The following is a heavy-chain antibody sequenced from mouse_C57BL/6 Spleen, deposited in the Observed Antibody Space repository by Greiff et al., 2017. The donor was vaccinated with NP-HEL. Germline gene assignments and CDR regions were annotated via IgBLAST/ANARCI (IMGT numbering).Heavy chain of an antibody. CDR3: ARQGTAFDYAMDY. Sequence: VQLQQPGAELVRPGSSVKLSCKASGYTFTSYWMHWVKQRPRQGLEWIGNIDPSDSETHYNQKFKDKATLTVDKSSSTAYMQLSSLTSEDSAVYYCARQGTAFDYAMDYWGQGTSVTVSS. CDR1: GYTFTSYW. J-gene: IGHJ4*01. V-gene: IGHV1-52*01. CDR2: IDPSDSET. D-gene: IGHD3-3*01.